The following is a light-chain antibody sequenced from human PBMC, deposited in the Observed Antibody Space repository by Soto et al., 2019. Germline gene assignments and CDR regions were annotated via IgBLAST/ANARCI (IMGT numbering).Light chain of an antibody. V-gene: IGLV2-14*01. Sequence: QSALTQPASVSVAPGQSIIISCTGTSSDVGSYNYVSWYQQHPGKAPKLMFYGVSDRPSGISSRFSGSKSSNTASLTISGLQTEEEADYYCSSYTSSSTLFGTGTKLTVL. CDR3: SSYTSSSTL. CDR1: SSDVGSYNY. J-gene: IGLJ1*01. CDR2: GVS.